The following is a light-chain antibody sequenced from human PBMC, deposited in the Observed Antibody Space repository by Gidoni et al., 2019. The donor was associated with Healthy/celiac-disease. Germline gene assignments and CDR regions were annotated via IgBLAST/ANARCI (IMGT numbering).Light chain of an antibody. J-gene: IGKJ2*01. CDR2: DAS. Sequence: DIQMTQSPSNLSASVRDRVTITCRPSQRISSWLAWYQQKPGKAPKLLIYDASSLESGVPSRFSGSGSGTEFTLTISSLQPDDFATYYCQQYNSYWFTFGEGTKVEIK. CDR1: QRISSW. CDR3: QQYNSYWFT. V-gene: IGKV1-5*01.